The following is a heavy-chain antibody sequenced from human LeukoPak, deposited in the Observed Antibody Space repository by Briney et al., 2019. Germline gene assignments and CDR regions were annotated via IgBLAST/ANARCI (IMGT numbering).Heavy chain of an antibody. CDR3: ARGGKSYYDSSGYYDRPPDY. J-gene: IGHJ4*02. CDR2: INPDSGDT. Sequence: ASVKVSCQASGYTFTGYYMHWVRQAPGQGLEWMGRINPDSGDTNYAQNFQGRVTMTWDTSISTAYMELSSLRSDDTAVYYCARGGKSYYDSSGYYDRPPDYWGQGTLVTVSS. V-gene: IGHV1-2*06. CDR1: GYTFTGYY. D-gene: IGHD3-22*01.